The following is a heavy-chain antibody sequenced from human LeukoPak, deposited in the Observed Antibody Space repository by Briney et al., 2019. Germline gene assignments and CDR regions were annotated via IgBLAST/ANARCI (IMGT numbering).Heavy chain of an antibody. V-gene: IGHV1-2*06. J-gene: IGHJ4*02. CDR2: INPNSGGT. Sequence: GASVKVSCKASGYTFTGYYMHWVRQAPGQGLGWMGRINPNSGGTNYAQKFQGRVTMTRDTSISTAYMELSRLRSDDTAVYYCARQYSSGWNFDYWGQGTLVTVSS. CDR1: GYTFTGYY. CDR3: ARQYSSGWNFDY. D-gene: IGHD6-19*01.